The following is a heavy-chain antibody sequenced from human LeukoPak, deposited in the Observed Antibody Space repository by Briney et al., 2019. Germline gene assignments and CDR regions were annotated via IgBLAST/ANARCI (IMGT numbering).Heavy chain of an antibody. CDR2: TYYRSKWYN. CDR3: AREGYYDFWSGQIPIDY. J-gene: IGHJ4*02. Sequence: SQTLSLTCAISGDSVSSNSAAWNWIRQSPSRGLEWLGRTYYRSKWYNDYAVSVKSQITIDPDTSKNQFSLQLNSVLPEDTAVYYCAREGYYDFWSGQIPIDYWGQGTLVTVSS. CDR1: GDSVSSNSAA. D-gene: IGHD3-3*01. V-gene: IGHV6-1*01.